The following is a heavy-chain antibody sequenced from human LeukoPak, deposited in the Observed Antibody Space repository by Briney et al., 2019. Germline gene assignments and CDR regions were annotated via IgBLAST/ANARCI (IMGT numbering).Heavy chain of an antibody. J-gene: IGHJ4*02. CDR3: ARDKLAGTTVTTPDY. Sequence: GGSLRLSCAASGFTFSSYRMNWVRQAPGKGLEGVASISSSSSYIYYADSVKGRFTISRDNAKNSLYLQMNSLRAEDTAVYYCARDKLAGTTVTTPDYWGQGTLVTVSS. CDR1: GFTFSSYR. D-gene: IGHD4-17*01. V-gene: IGHV3-21*01. CDR2: ISSSSSYI.